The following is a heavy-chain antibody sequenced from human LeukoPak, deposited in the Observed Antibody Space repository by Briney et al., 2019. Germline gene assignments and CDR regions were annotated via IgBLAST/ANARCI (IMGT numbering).Heavy chain of an antibody. CDR1: GYTFTIYG. CDR3: ARGRRRGPAVYGDYPGGCDY. J-gene: IGHJ4*02. CDR2: ISAYNGNT. D-gene: IGHD4-17*01. Sequence: ASVKVSCKASGYTFTIYGISWVRQAPGQGLEWMGWISAYNGNTNYAQKLQGRVTMTTDTSTSTAYMELRSLRSDDTAVYYCARGRRRGPAVYGDYPGGCDYWGQGTLVTVSS. V-gene: IGHV1-18*01.